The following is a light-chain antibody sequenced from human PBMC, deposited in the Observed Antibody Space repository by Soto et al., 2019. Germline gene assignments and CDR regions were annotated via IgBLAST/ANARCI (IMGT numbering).Light chain of an antibody. V-gene: IGKV1-5*01. CDR3: QQYNSYPVT. J-gene: IGKJ1*01. Sequence: DIQMTQSPSTLSASVGDRVTITCRASQSISSWLAWYQQKPGKALKLLIYDASSLESGVPSRFSGSGSGTEFTLTISSLQPDDFATYYCQQYNSYPVTFGQGTKV. CDR1: QSISSW. CDR2: DAS.